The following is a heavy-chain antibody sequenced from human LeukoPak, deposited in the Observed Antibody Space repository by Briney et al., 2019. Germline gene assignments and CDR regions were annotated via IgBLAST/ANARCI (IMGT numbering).Heavy chain of an antibody. Sequence: AASVKLFCKASGYTFTSYDINWVRQSIKQGLEWMGWMNPNSGNTGYAQKFQGRVTMTRNTSISTAYMELSSLRSEDTAVYYCARLGDSSGYYGMDVWGQGTTVTVSS. J-gene: IGHJ6*02. CDR3: ARLGDSSGYYGMDV. D-gene: IGHD3-22*01. CDR1: GYTFTSYD. CDR2: MNPNSGNT. V-gene: IGHV1-8*01.